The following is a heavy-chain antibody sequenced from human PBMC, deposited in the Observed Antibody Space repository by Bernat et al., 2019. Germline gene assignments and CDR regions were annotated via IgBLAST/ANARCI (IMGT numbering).Heavy chain of an antibody. CDR3: AKATGVVAPTYIDY. CDR1: GFTFNGYA. J-gene: IGHJ4*02. CDR2: FSGSGGST. D-gene: IGHD2-15*01. V-gene: IGHV3-23*01. Sequence: EVQLLESGGGLVQPGGSLRLSCAASGFTFNGYAMSWVRQAPGKGLEWVSAFSGSGGSTYYADSVKGRFTISRDNSKNTLYLQMNSLRAEDTALYYCAKATGVVAPTYIDYWGQGTLVTVSS.